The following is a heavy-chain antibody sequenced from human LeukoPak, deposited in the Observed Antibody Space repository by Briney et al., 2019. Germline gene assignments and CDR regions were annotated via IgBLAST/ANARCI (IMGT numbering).Heavy chain of an antibody. D-gene: IGHD3-22*01. Sequence: GGSLRLSCAASGFTFSSYAMSWVRQAPGKGLGWVSAISGSGGSTYYADSVRGRFTISRDNSKNTLYLQMNSLRAEDTAVYYCAKVDYYDSSGNYPNWFDPWGQGTLVTVSS. CDR1: GFTFSSYA. V-gene: IGHV3-23*01. J-gene: IGHJ5*02. CDR2: ISGSGGST. CDR3: AKVDYYDSSGNYPNWFDP.